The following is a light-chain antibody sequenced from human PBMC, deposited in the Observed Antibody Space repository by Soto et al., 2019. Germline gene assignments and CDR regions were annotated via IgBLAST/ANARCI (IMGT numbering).Light chain of an antibody. Sequence: DIQMTQSPSTLSASVVDRVTITCRASQSIVTWLAWYQQKPGKAPNLLIYKASTLQSGVPSRFSGSGSGTEFTLTISSLQPDDFGTYYCQQYLTTWTFGQGTKVDIK. J-gene: IGKJ1*01. V-gene: IGKV1-5*03. CDR2: KAS. CDR3: QQYLTTWT. CDR1: QSIVTW.